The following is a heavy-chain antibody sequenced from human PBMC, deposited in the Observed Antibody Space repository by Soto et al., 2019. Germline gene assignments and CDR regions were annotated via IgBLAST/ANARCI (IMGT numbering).Heavy chain of an antibody. Sequence: QVQLQESGPGLVKPSETLSLTCTVSGGSISSYYWSWIRQPPGKGLEWIGYIYYSGSTNYNPSLKSRVAMSVDTSKSQFSLKLSSVTAANTAVYYCASGGSSGWSRYFDLWGRGTLVTVSS. V-gene: IGHV4-59*01. CDR2: IYYSGST. D-gene: IGHD6-19*01. CDR3: ASGGSSGWSRYFDL. J-gene: IGHJ2*01. CDR1: GGSISSYY.